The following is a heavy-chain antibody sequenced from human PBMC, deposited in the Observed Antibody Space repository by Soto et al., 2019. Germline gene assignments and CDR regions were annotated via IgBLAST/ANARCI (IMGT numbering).Heavy chain of an antibody. CDR2: IIPIFGTA. Sequence: ASVKVSCKASGGTFSSYAISWVRQAPGQGLEWMGGIIPIFGTANYAQKFQGRVTITADESTSTAYMELSSLRSEDTAVYYCARVPTMRAAAGHYYYYGMDVWGQGTTVTVSS. J-gene: IGHJ6*02. CDR1: GGTFSSYA. D-gene: IGHD6-13*01. V-gene: IGHV1-69*13. CDR3: ARVPTMRAAAGHYYYYGMDV.